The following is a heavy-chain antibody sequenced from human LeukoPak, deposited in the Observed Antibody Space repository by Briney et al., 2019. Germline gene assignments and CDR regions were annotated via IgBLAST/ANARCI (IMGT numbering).Heavy chain of an antibody. CDR1: GDSVSSYY. D-gene: IGHD2/OR15-2a*01. J-gene: IGHJ6*03. CDR3: ARHRNMDYMDV. V-gene: IGHV4-4*09. Sequence: PSETLSLTCTVSGDSVSSYYWSWICQPPGKGLEWIGYIFTSGTNYNPSLKSRVTISVDTSKNQFSLKLSSVTAADTAVYYCARHRNMDYMDVWGKGTTVTVSS. CDR2: IFTSGT.